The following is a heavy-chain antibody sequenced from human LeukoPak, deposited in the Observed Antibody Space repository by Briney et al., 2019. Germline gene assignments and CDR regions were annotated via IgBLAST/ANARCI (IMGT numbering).Heavy chain of an antibody. V-gene: IGHV1-2*02. J-gene: IGHJ4*02. D-gene: IGHD3-10*01. CDR3: AREPSMVRGVQGDTFDY. Sequence: ASVKVSCKASGGTFSSYAISWVRQAPGQGLEWMGWINPNSGGTNYAQKFQGRVTMTRDTSISTAYMELSRLRSDDTAVYYCAREPSMVRGVQGDTFDYWGQGTLVTVSS. CDR1: GGTFSSYA. CDR2: INPNSGGT.